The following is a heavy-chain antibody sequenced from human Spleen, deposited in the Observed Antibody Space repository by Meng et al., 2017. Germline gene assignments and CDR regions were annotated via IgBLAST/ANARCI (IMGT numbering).Heavy chain of an antibody. J-gene: IGHJ6*02. D-gene: IGHD6-19*01. Sequence: GESLKISCAASGFTFSNYWMRWVRQAPGKGLEWVSVIYSGGSTYYADSVKGRFTISRDNSKNTLYLQMNSLRAEDTAVYYCARDLLEVAGTEGYYSYGMDDWCQGTTVTVSS. V-gene: IGHV3-66*02. CDR1: GFTFSNYW. CDR2: IYSGGST. CDR3: ARDLLEVAGTEGYYSYGMDD.